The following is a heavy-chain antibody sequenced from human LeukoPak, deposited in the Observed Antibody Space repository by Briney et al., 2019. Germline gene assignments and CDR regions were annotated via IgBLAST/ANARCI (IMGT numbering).Heavy chain of an antibody. V-gene: IGHV4-34*01. Sequence: SETLSLTCAVYGGSFSGYYWSWIRQPPGKGLEWIWEINHSGSTNYNPSLKSRVTISVDTSKNQFSLKLSSVTAADTAVYYCARKGAKESSSWASYFDYWGQGTLVTVSS. CDR3: ARKGAKESSSWASYFDY. D-gene: IGHD6-6*01. J-gene: IGHJ4*02. CDR1: GGSFSGYY. CDR2: INHSGST.